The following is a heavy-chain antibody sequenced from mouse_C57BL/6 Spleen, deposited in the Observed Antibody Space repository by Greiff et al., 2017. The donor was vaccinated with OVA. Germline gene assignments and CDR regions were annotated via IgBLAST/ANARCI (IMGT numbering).Heavy chain of an antibody. J-gene: IGHJ2*01. Sequence: EVQGVESGGGLVKPGGSLKLSCAASGFTFSSYAMSWVRQTPEKRLEWVATISDGGSYTYYPDNVKGRFTISRDNAKNNLYLQMSHLKSEDTAMYYCARGHYYGSSYGIYFDYWGQGTTLTVSS. D-gene: IGHD1-1*01. V-gene: IGHV5-4*01. CDR2: ISDGGSYT. CDR1: GFTFSSYA. CDR3: ARGHYYGSSYGIYFDY.